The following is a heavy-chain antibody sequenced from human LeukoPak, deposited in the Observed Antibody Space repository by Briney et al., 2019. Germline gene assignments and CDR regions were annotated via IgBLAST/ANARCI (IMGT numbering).Heavy chain of an antibody. J-gene: IGHJ4*02. CDR2: IKSDGSST. D-gene: IGHD3-10*01. V-gene: IGHV3-74*01. Sequence: LSGGSLRLSCAASGFTFSSYWMHWVRQAPGKGLVWVSRIKSDGSSTSYADPVKGRFTNSRDNAKNTLYLQVNSLRAEDTAVYYCARDRGDYFDYWGQGTLVTVSS. CDR3: ARDRGDYFDY. CDR1: GFTFSSYW.